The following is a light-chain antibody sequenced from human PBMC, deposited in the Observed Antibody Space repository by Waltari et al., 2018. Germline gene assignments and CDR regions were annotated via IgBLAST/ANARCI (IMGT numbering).Light chain of an antibody. Sequence: NFMLTQPHSVSESPRKTLTISGTPSSGSIASHYVTMYQQRPGSSPTTVSYEDNQRPSGVPDRFSGSIDSSSNSASLTISGLKTEDEADYYCQSYDSSMGVFGGGTKLTVL. V-gene: IGLV6-57*01. CDR2: EDN. CDR3: QSYDSSMGV. J-gene: IGLJ3*02. CDR1: SGSIASHY.